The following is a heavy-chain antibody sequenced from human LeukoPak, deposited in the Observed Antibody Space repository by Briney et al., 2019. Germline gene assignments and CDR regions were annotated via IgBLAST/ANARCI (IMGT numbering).Heavy chain of an antibody. CDR3: ASDQDFTVVTQNFDY. J-gene: IGHJ4*02. Sequence: GGSLRLSCAASGFTFSSYWMHWVRQAPGKGLVWVSRINSDGSSTSYADSVKGRFTISRDNAKNTLYLQMNSLRAEDTAVYYCASDQDFTVVTQNFDYWGQGTLVTVSS. CDR1: GFTFSSYW. CDR2: INSDGSST. D-gene: IGHD4-23*01. V-gene: IGHV3-74*01.